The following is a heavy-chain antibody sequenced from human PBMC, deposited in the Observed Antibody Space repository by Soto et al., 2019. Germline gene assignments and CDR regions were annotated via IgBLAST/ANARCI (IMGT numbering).Heavy chain of an antibody. CDR2: ISSRSSYI. V-gene: IGHV3-21*01. Sequence: PGGSLRLSCAASGFTFSSYSMNWVRQAPGKGLEWVPSISSRSSYIYYADSVKGRFTISRDNAKNSLYLQMNSLRAEDTAVYYCARCVAAAEYYYYYYGMDVWGRGTTVTVSS. D-gene: IGHD6-13*01. CDR3: ARCVAAAEYYYYYYGMDV. CDR1: GFTFSSYS. J-gene: IGHJ6*02.